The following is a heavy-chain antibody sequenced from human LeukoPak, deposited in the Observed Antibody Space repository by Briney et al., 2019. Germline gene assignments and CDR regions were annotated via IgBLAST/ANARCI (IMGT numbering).Heavy chain of an antibody. CDR2: INAGNGNT. CDR1: GYTFTSYA. Sequence: ASVKVSCKASGYTFTSYAMHWVRQAPGQRLEWMGWINAGNGNTKYSQKFQGRVTITRDTSASTAYMELSSLRSEDTAVYYCARGTTSRYDFWSGPTPGYYYGMDVWGQGTTVTVSS. D-gene: IGHD3-3*01. J-gene: IGHJ6*02. V-gene: IGHV1-3*01. CDR3: ARGTTSRYDFWSGPTPGYYYGMDV.